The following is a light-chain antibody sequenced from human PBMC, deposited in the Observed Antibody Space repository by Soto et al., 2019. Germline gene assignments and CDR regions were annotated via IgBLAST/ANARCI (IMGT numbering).Light chain of an antibody. CDR2: DAS. CDR1: QSVSSY. Sequence: EIVLTQSPATLSLSPGERATLSCRASQSVSSYLAWYQQKPGQAPRLLIYDASNRATGIPARFSGRGSGTDFTLPISSLEPEDFAVYYCQQRSDWPYTFGQGTKLEMK. V-gene: IGKV3-11*01. J-gene: IGKJ2*01. CDR3: QQRSDWPYT.